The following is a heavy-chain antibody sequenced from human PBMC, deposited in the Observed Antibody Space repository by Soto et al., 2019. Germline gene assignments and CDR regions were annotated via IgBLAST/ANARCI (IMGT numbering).Heavy chain of an antibody. J-gene: IGHJ4*02. CDR2: ISYDGSDK. V-gene: IGHV3-30*18. D-gene: IGHD2-2*01. CDR3: AKSPNFYCSSYHCYKYYFDY. Sequence: VQLLESGGRLVQPGGSLRLSCAASGFTFNTFGMHWVRQAPGKGLEWVAVISYDGSDKYYSDSVRGRFTISRDNSMNTLYLQMNSLRTEDTAVYYCAKSPNFYCSSYHCYKYYFDYWGQGTLVTVSS. CDR1: GFTFNTFG.